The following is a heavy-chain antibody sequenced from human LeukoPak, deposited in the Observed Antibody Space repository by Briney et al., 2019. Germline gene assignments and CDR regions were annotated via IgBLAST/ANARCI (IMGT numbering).Heavy chain of an antibody. J-gene: IGHJ4*02. CDR2: IIPILGIA. Sequence: ASVKVSCKASGYTFTGYYMHWVRQAPGQGLEWMGRIIPILGIANYAQKFQGRVTITADKSTSTAYMELSSLRSEDTAVYYCAREKYYYDSSADYWGQGTLVTVSS. V-gene: IGHV1-69*04. D-gene: IGHD3-22*01. CDR3: AREKYYYDSSADY. CDR1: GYTFTGYY.